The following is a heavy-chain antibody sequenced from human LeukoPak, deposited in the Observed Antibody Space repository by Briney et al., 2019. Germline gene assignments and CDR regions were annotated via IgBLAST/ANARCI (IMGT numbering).Heavy chain of an antibody. CDR2: IYYSGST. V-gene: IGHV4-61*01. CDR3: ARAVLGRFYYYYYMDV. D-gene: IGHD3-3*01. Sequence: IPSQTLSLTCTVSGGSISGGSYYWSWIRQPPGKGLEWIGYIYYSGSTNYNPSLKSRVTISVDTSKNQFSLKLSSVTAADTAVYYCARAVLGRFYYYYYMDVWGKGTTVTVSS. J-gene: IGHJ6*03. CDR1: GGSISGGSYY.